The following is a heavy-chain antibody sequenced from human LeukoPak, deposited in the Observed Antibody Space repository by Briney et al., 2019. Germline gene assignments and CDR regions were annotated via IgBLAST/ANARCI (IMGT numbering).Heavy chain of an antibody. CDR2: VYNSGDT. CDR3: ARLKLGAYFDL. J-gene: IGHJ2*01. D-gene: IGHD3-16*01. V-gene: IGHV4-59*08. CDR1: GGSTSSDY. Sequence: KPSETLSLTCTVSGGSTSSDYWSWIRQSPGKGLEWVGYVYNSGDTGKNPSLKSRVTILLDTSKNQCSPKLTSVSAADTAVYYCARLKLGAYFDLWGRGTLVTVSS.